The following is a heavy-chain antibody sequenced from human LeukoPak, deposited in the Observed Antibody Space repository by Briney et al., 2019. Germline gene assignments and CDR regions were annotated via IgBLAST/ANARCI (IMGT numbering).Heavy chain of an antibody. CDR1: GFTFSTYG. Sequence: GGSLRLSCAASGFTFSTYGMHWVRQAPGKGLEWVAFIRYDGSNKYYADSVKGRFTISRDNAKNSLYLQMNSLRAEDTAVYYCASGYCSGGSCYWDYWGQGTLVTVSS. CDR3: ASGYCSGGSCYWDY. CDR2: IRYDGSNK. V-gene: IGHV3-30*02. J-gene: IGHJ4*02. D-gene: IGHD2-15*01.